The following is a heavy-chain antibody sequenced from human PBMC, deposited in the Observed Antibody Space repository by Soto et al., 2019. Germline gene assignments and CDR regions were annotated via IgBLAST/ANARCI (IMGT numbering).Heavy chain of an antibody. CDR2: IYYSGST. V-gene: IGHV4-59*01. J-gene: IGHJ5*02. CDR3: ARFLGYDFWSGYPNWFDP. D-gene: IGHD3-3*01. Sequence: SETLSLTCTVSGGSISSYYWSWIRQPPGKGLEWIGYIYYSGSTNYNPSLKSRVTISVDTSKNQFSLKLSSVTAADTAVYYCARFLGYDFWSGYPNWFDPWGQGTLVTVSS. CDR1: GGSISSYY.